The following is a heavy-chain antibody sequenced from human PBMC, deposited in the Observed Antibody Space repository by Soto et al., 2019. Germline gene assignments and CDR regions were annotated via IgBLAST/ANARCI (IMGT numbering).Heavy chain of an antibody. CDR3: ARERAAASYYYYGMDV. D-gene: IGHD2-15*01. Sequence: PGESLKISCKGSGYSFTSYWIGWVRQMPGKGLEWMGIIYPGDSDTRYSPSFQGQVTISADKSISTAYLQWSSLKASDTAMYYCARERAAASYYYYGMDVWGQGITVTVSS. CDR2: IYPGDSDT. J-gene: IGHJ6*02. V-gene: IGHV5-51*01. CDR1: GYSFTSYW.